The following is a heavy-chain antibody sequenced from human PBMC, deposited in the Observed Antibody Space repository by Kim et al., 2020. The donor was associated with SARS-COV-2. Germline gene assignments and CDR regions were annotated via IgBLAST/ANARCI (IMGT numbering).Heavy chain of an antibody. D-gene: IGHD3-10*01. CDR3: ARDLYYYGSGRGAFDY. Sequence: SVKGRFTISRDNSKNTLYLQMNSLRAEDTAVYYCARDLYYYGSGRGAFDYWGQGTLVTVSS. V-gene: IGHV3-30*01. J-gene: IGHJ4*02.